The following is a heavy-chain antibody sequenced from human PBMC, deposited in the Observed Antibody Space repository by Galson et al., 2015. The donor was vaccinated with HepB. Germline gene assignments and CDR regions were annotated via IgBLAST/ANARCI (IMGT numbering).Heavy chain of an antibody. CDR2: INPNSGNT. J-gene: IGHJ4*02. CDR3: ARSLPRSVVGEPYYSDY. D-gene: IGHD2-15*01. V-gene: IGHV1-8*01. Sequence: SVKVSCKASGYTFTNYDINWVRQATGQGLEWMGWINPNSGNTGYAQKFRGRVTVTRDTSRSTAYMELSSLSSEDTAMYYCARSLPRSVVGEPYYSDYWGQGTLVTVSS. CDR1: GYTFTNYD.